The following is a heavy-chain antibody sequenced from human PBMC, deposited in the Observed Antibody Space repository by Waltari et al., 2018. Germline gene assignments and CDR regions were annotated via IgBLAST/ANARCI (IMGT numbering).Heavy chain of an antibody. Sequence: EVQLVESGGGLVQPGGSLRLSCAASGFPYSTNWMHWVRQAPGQGLVWVSRINTGGSTTNYADSVKGRFTISRDDAKNTVDLQSNSLRAEDTAVYYCARGKKDGWYLDLWGRGSLVTVSS. CDR1: GFPYSTNW. CDR3: ARGKKDGWYLDL. V-gene: IGHV3-74*01. J-gene: IGHJ2*01. CDR2: INTGGSTT.